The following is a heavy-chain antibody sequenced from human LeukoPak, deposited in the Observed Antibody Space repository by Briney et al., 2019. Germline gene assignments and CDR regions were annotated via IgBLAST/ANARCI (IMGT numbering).Heavy chain of an antibody. V-gene: IGHV3-48*03. D-gene: IGHD3-10*01. CDR1: GFTFSSYE. J-gene: IGHJ6*04. Sequence: PGGSLRLSSAASGFTFSSYEMNWVRQAPGKGLEWVSYISSSGSTIYYADSVKGRFTISRDNAKNSLYLQMNSLRAEDTAVYYCARDYGSGSYYQSYFYYAMDVWGKGTTVTVSS. CDR2: ISSSGSTI. CDR3: ARDYGSGSYYQSYFYYAMDV.